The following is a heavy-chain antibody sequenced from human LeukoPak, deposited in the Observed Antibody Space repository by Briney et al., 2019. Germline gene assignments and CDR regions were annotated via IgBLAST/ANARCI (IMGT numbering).Heavy chain of an antibody. CDR1: GFSSSRYA. CDR2: ISYDGSNK. D-gene: IGHD3-22*01. J-gene: IGHJ5*01. Sequence: GGSLRLSCAASGFSSSRYAKHWVRQAPGKGLEWVAVISYDGSNKYYADSVKGRFTISRDSSKNTLFLRMHILRAEDTAVYYCAGSLLPTEAGNWFDSWGQGTLVTVSS. V-gene: IGHV3-30-3*01. CDR3: AGSLLPTEAGNWFDS.